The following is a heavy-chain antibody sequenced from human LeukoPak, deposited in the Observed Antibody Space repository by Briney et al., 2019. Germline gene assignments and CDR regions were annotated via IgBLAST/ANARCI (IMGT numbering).Heavy chain of an antibody. J-gene: IGHJ6*02. Sequence: SETLSLTCTVSGGSISSYYWSWIRQPAGKGLEWIGRIYTSGSTNYNPSLKSRVTMSVDTSKNQFSLKLSSVPAADTAVYYCARVGEYCSSTSCYGYYYGMDVWGQGTTVTVSS. CDR2: IYTSGST. CDR1: GGSISSYY. V-gene: IGHV4-4*07. CDR3: ARVGEYCSSTSCYGYYYGMDV. D-gene: IGHD2-2*01.